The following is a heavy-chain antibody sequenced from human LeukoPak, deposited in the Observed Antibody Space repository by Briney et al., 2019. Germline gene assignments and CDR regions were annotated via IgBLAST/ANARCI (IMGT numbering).Heavy chain of an antibody. CDR2: IYYSGST. CDR1: GGSISSYY. V-gene: IGHV4-59*08. CDR3: ARHDLTIFGVAIRY. D-gene: IGHD3-3*01. Sequence: PSETLSLTCTVSGGSISSYYWSRIRQPPGKGLEWIGYIYYSGSTNYNPSLKSRVTISVDTSKNQFSLKLSSVTAADTAVYYCARHDLTIFGVAIRYWGQGTLVTVSS. J-gene: IGHJ4*02.